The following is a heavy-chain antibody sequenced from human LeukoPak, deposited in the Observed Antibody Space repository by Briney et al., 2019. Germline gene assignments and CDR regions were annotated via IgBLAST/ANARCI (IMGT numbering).Heavy chain of an antibody. CDR2: ISHEGDS. J-gene: IGHJ6*03. Sequence: PSETLSLTCAVYGVSLRGCYWSWIRQSPQKGLEWIGEISHEGDSIYNPSLKSRVTLSVDMSKNQFSLKLRSVTAADTAVYYCARGRNYVSDYYFDVWSKGTTVIVSS. D-gene: IGHD1-7*01. V-gene: IGHV4-34*01. CDR1: GVSLRGCY. CDR3: ARGRNYVSDYYFDV.